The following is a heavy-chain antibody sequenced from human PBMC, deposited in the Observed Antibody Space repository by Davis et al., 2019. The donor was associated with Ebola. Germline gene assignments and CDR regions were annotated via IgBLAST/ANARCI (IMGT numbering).Heavy chain of an antibody. Sequence: GGSLRLSCKTSGYIFSNYWIAWVRQMPGKGLEWMGIIYPGDSDTRYSPSFQGQVTISADKSTNTTYLQWNSLKASDSAIYYCARPRTTGTTGGFDPWGQGTLVTVSS. V-gene: IGHV5-51*01. CDR2: IYPGDSDT. CDR3: ARPRTTGTTGGFDP. D-gene: IGHD1-1*01. CDR1: GYIFSNYW. J-gene: IGHJ5*02.